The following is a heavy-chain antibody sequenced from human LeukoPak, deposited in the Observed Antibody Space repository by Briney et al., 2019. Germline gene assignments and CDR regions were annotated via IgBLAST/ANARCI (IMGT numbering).Heavy chain of an antibody. CDR1: GFSFSDAW. V-gene: IGHV3-15*01. J-gene: IGHJ4*02. D-gene: IGHD5-12*01. CDR2: IKSKTDGGTT. Sequence: GGSLRLSCAASGFSFSDAWMSWVRQAPGKGLEWVGRIKSKTDGGTTDYAAPVKGRFTISRDDSKNTLYLQMNSLKTEDTAVYYCTTDISGAAIXYWGXGTLVTVSS. CDR3: TTDISGAAIXY.